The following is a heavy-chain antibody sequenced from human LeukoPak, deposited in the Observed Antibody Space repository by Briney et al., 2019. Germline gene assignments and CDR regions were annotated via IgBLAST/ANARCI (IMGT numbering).Heavy chain of an antibody. V-gene: IGHV5-51*01. D-gene: IGHD2-15*01. CDR3: ARHGGGQRYCSGGSCTQIDY. CDR1: GYSFTSYW. J-gene: IGHJ4*02. Sequence: GASLQISCKGSGYSFTSYWIGWVRQMPGKGLEWMGIIYPGDSDTRYSPSFQGQVTISADKSISTAYLQWSSLKASDTAMYYCARHGGGQRYCSGGSCTQIDYWGQGTLVTVSS. CDR2: IYPGDSDT.